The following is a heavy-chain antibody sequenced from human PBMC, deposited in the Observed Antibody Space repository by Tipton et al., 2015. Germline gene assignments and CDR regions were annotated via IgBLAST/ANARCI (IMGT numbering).Heavy chain of an antibody. CDR2: IYFSGRT. V-gene: IGHV4-59*04. Sequence: TLSLTCTVSGDSISSYYWSWIRQSPGKGLEWIGSIYFSGRTHNNPSLQSRVTISVDTSKKQFSLKLTSVTAADTAVYYCAREGWNSDSSGYDYWGQGTLVTVSA. J-gene: IGHJ4*02. CDR1: GDSISSYY. D-gene: IGHD3-22*01. CDR3: AREGWNSDSSGYDY.